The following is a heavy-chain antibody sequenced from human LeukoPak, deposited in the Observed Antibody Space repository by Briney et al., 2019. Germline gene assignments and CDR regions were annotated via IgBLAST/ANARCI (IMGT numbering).Heavy chain of an antibody. CDR1: VESFSVYY. CDR2: INHSGST. V-gene: IGHV4-34*01. Sequence: SGTLSLTCALYVESFSVYYWSWIPHPPGKGLGWIEEINHSGSTNYNPSLKSRGTISVDTSKNQFSLKLNSLAAADTAVYYCATGRDPYKTGHWGQGTLVTVSS. D-gene: IGHD3-10*01. J-gene: IGHJ4*02. CDR3: ATGRDPYKTGH.